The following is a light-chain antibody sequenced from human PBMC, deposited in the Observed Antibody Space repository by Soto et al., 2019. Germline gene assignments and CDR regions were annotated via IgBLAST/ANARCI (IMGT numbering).Light chain of an antibody. CDR3: NSYTTSGTYV. CDR1: DSDVGGHNY. CDR2: DVS. V-gene: IGLV2-14*03. Sequence: QSALTQPASVSGSPGQSITISCTGSDSDVGGHNYVSWYQKYPGKGPKLIICDVSHRPSGVSDRFSGSKSGNTASLTISGLQAEDEADYYCNSYTTSGTYVFGTGTKLTVL. J-gene: IGLJ1*01.